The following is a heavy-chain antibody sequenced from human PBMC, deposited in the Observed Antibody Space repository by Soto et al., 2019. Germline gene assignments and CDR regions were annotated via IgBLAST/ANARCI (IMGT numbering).Heavy chain of an antibody. CDR3: ARSHLYYDSSGYPDY. V-gene: IGHV3-21*04. D-gene: IGHD3-22*01. CDR1: GFTFSSYS. J-gene: IGHJ4*02. CDR2: ISCSSSYI. Sequence: GGSLRLSCAASGFTFSSYSMNWVRQAPGKGLEWVSSISCSSSYIYYADSVKGRFTISRDNAKNSLYLQMNSLRAEDTAVYYCARSHLYYDSSGYPDYWGQGTLVTVSS.